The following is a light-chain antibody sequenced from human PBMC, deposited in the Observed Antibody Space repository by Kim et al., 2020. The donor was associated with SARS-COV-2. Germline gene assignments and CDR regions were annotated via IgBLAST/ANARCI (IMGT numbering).Light chain of an antibody. J-gene: IGKJ2*01. V-gene: IGKV4-1*01. CDR1: QSVLYSSNNKNY. Sequence: KATINCKSSQSVLYSSNNKNYLAWYQQKPGQPPKLLIYWASTRESWVPDRFSGSGSGTDFTLTISSLQAEDVAVYYCQQYYSTPYTFGQGTKLEIK. CDR3: QQYYSTPYT. CDR2: WAS.